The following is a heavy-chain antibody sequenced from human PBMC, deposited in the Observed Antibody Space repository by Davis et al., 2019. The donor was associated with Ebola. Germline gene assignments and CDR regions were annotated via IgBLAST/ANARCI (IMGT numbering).Heavy chain of an antibody. D-gene: IGHD1-1*01. V-gene: IGHV1-8*01. CDR2: MNPNSGNT. CDR1: GYTFTSYA. Sequence: ASVKVSCKASGYTFTSYAINWVRQATGQGLEWMGWMNPNSGNTGYAQKFQGRVTMTRNTSISTAYMELSSLRSEDPAVYYCARGRGTTGTTGDAFDIWGQGTMVTVSS. CDR3: ARGRGTTGTTGDAFDI. J-gene: IGHJ3*02.